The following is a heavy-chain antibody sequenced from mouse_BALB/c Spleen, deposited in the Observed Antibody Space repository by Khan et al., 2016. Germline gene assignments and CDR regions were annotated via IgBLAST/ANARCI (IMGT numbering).Heavy chain of an antibody. CDR1: GYTFTDYE. CDR2: FHPGSGGT. Sequence: QVQLQQSGAELVRPGASVKLSCKALGYTFTDYEMHWVRQTPVHGLEWIGGFHPGSGGTAYNQRFKGKATLTDDKSSSTAYMELSSLTSEDSVVYYCTNRYEAWFTYWGQGTLVTVSA. J-gene: IGHJ3*01. V-gene: IGHV1-15*01. CDR3: TNRYEAWFTY. D-gene: IGHD2-14*01.